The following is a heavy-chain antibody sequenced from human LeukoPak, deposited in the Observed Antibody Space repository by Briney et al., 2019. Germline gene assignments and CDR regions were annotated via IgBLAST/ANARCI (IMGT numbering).Heavy chain of an antibody. CDR1: GYSISSGYY. J-gene: IGHJ4*02. Sequence: SETLSLTCAVSGYSISSGYYWGWIRQPPGKGLEWIGSIYHSGSTYYNPSLKSRVTISVDTSKNQFSLKLSSVTAADTAVYYCARPPRYCAGSGYVFDYWGQGTLVTVSS. V-gene: IGHV4-38-2*01. CDR2: IYHSGST. D-gene: IGHD3-22*01. CDR3: ARPPRYCAGSGYVFDY.